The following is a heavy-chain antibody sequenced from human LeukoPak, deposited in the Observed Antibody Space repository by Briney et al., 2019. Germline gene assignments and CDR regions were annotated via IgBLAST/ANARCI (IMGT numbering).Heavy chain of an antibody. CDR2: IKQDGSGT. D-gene: IGHD2-15*01. Sequence: GGSLRLSCAASGFTFSNYCMSWVHQAPGKGLEWEASIKQDGSGTYYVGSVRGRFTISRDNAKNTLYLQMNSLRAEDTAVYYCASEFRSGHMGLDAFDIWGQGTMVTVSS. CDR3: ASEFRSGHMGLDAFDI. V-gene: IGHV3-7*01. J-gene: IGHJ3*02. CDR1: GFTFSNYC.